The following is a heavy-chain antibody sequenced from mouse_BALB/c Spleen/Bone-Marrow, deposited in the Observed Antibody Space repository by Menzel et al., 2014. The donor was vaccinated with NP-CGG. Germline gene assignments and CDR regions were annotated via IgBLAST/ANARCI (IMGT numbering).Heavy chain of an antibody. CDR1: GFSLTSYG. V-gene: IGHV2-9*02. Sequence: VKLMELGPGLVAPSQSLSITCTVSGFSLTSYGVHWVRQPPGKGLEWLGVIWAGGSTNYNSALMSRLSISKDNSKSQVFLKMNSLQTDDTAMYYCARDWLRRAMDYWGQGTSVTVSS. J-gene: IGHJ4*01. CDR3: ARDWLRRAMDY. D-gene: IGHD2-2*01. CDR2: IWAGGST.